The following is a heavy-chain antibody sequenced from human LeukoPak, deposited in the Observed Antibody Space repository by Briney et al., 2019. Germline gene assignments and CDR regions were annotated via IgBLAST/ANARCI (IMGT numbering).Heavy chain of an antibody. CDR3: ARGFSYYYYYYMDV. CDR1: GGSISSSSYY. CDR2: INHSGST. V-gene: IGHV4-39*07. J-gene: IGHJ6*03. Sequence: PSETLSLTCTVSGGSISSSSYYWGWIRQPPGKGLEWIGEINHSGSTNYNPSLKSRVTISVDTSKNQFSLKLSSVTAADTAVYYCARGFSYYYYYYMDVWGKGTTVTVSS.